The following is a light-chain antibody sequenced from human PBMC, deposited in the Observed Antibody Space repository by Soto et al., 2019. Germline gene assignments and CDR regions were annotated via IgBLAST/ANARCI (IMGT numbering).Light chain of an antibody. CDR3: MQGRYWST. Sequence: DVVMTQSPLSLSVTLGQPASISCSSTQSLEYSDGRTFLNWFQQRPGQSPRRLLYKVSNRDSGVPDRFSGSWSGTNFTLKISRVEADDVGVYFCMQGRYWSTFGQGTKLEIK. J-gene: IGKJ2*01. CDR2: KVS. V-gene: IGKV2-30*01. CDR1: QSLEYSDGRTF.